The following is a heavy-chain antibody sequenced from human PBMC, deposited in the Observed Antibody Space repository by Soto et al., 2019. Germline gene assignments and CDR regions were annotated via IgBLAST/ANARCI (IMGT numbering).Heavy chain of an antibody. CDR3: AKVSSGSYLYYFDY. CDR1: GGSISSGGYY. V-gene: IGHV4-31*03. D-gene: IGHD1-26*01. CDR2: IYYSGST. J-gene: IGHJ4*02. Sequence: QVQLQESGPGLVKPSQTLSLTCTVSGGSISSGGYYWSWIRQHPGKGLEWIGYIYYSGSTYYNPSLKSRVTISVDTSKNQFSLKLSSVSAADTAVYYCAKVSSGSYLYYFDYWGQGTLVTVSS.